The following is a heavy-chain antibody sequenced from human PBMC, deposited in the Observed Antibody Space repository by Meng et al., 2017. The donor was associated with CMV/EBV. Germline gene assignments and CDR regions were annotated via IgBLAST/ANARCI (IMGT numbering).Heavy chain of an antibody. J-gene: IGHJ5*02. Sequence: LSCAASGFTVSSNYMSWVRQAPGKGLEWVSVIYSGGSTYYADSVKGRFTISRDNSKNTLYLQMNSLRAEDTAVYYCARDMAILGFDPWGQGTLVTVSS. V-gene: IGHV3-53*01. CDR3: ARDMAILGFDP. CDR1: GFTVSSNY. CDR2: IYSGGST. D-gene: IGHD2-15*01.